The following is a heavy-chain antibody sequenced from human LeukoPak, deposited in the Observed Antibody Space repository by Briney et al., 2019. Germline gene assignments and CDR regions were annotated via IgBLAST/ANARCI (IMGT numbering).Heavy chain of an antibody. V-gene: IGHV3-23*01. CDR2: ISGSGGST. J-gene: IGHJ5*02. CDR1: GFTFDDYG. CDR3: AMDPGSGVRGWFDP. Sequence: QSGGSLRLSCAASGFTFDDYGMSWVRQAPGKGLEWVSAISGSGGSTYYADSAKGRFTISRDSSKNTLNLQMNSLRAEDTAVYYCAMDPGSGVRGWFDPWGQGTLVTVSS. D-gene: IGHD3-10*01.